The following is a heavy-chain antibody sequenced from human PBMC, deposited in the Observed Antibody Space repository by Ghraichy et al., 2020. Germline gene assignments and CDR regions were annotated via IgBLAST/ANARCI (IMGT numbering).Heavy chain of an antibody. CDR2: IYHSGST. J-gene: IGHJ4*02. D-gene: IGHD2-21*01. V-gene: IGHV4-30-2*01. CDR1: GGSISSGGYS. Sequence: LRLSCAVSGGSISSGGYSWSWIRQPPGKGLEWIGYIYHSGSTYYNPSLKSRVTISVDRSKNQFSLKLSSVTAADTAVYYCARFSVFPRLGYFDYWGQGTLVTVSS. CDR3: ARFSVFPRLGYFDY.